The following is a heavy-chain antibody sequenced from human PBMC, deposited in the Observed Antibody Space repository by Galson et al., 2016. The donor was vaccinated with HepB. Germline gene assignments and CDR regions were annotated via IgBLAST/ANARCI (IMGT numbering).Heavy chain of an antibody. CDR1: GYTLTSYG. D-gene: IGHD3-10*01. Sequence: KVSCKASGYTLTSYGISWVRQAPGQGLEWMGWISAYTGDTDYAQKFQGRVTMTTDTSTSTAYMELRSLRSVDTAVYYCVRDSGRLYGSGSYKGYFDYWGQGALVTVSS. CDR2: ISAYTGDT. CDR3: VRDSGRLYGSGSYKGYFDY. J-gene: IGHJ4*02. V-gene: IGHV1-18*01.